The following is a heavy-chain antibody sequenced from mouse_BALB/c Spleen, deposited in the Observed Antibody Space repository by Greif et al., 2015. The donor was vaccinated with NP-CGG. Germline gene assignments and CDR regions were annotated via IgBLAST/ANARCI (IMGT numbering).Heavy chain of an antibody. CDR1: GFTFSSYA. J-gene: IGHJ2*01. V-gene: IGHV5-6-5*01. CDR2: ISSGGST. D-gene: IGHD2-12*01. Sequence: EVKLMESGGGLVKPGGSLKLSCAASGFTFSSYAMSWVRQTPEKRLEWVASISSGGSTYYPDSVKGRFTISRDNARNILYLQMSSLRSEDTAMYYCARGENYKYSFYYWGQGTTLTVSS. CDR3: ARGENYKYSFYY.